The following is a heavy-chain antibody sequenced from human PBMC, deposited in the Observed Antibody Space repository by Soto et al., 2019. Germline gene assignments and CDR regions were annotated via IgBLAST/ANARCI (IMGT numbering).Heavy chain of an antibody. D-gene: IGHD3-10*01. CDR1: GGTFSNYV. V-gene: IGHV1-69*13. Sequence: SVKVSCKASGGTFSNYVISWVRLAPGQGLEWMGGIIPIFGTTNYAQKLQGRVTITADASATTAYMELSSVRSEDTALDYWPRVLVSNYYNYYFDYWGQGSMVTVSS. J-gene: IGHJ4*02. CDR3: PRVLVSNYYNYYFDY. CDR2: IIPIFGTT.